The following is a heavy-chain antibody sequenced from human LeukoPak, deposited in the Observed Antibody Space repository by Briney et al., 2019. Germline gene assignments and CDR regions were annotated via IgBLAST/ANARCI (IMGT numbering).Heavy chain of an antibody. Sequence: PGGSLXLSCAASGFTFSTYWMXXXXXXXGKXXXWVXXXXGDESATXXXXXXXXRFXXXXXXAQNSVYLQMSSLRGEDTAVYYCARELRTFDSWGQGALVTVSS. D-gene: IGHD3-16*01. CDR2: XXGDESAT. V-gene: IGHV3-7*01. J-gene: IGHJ4*02. CDR1: GFTFSTYW. CDR3: ARELRTFDS.